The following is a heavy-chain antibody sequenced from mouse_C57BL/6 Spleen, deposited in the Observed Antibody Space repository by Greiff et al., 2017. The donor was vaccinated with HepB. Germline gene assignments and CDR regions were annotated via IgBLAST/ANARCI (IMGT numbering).Heavy chain of an antibody. CDR1: GYTFTSYW. V-gene: IGHV1-59*01. D-gene: IGHD2-4*01. J-gene: IGHJ4*01. Sequence: VQLQQPGAELVRPGTSVKLSCKASGYTFTSYWMHWVKQRPGQGLEWIGVIDPSDSYTNYNQKFKGKATLTVDTSSSTAYMQLSSLTSEDSAVYYCARGGLPGRDYAMDYWGQGTSVTVSS. CDR2: IDPSDSYT. CDR3: ARGGLPGRDYAMDY.